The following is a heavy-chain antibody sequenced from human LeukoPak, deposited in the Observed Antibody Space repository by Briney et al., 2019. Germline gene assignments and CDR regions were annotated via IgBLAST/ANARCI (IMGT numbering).Heavy chain of an antibody. CDR3: ARHGAGEYSSSLDY. D-gene: IGHD6-6*01. CDR2: IYPDDSNT. Sequence: GESLKISCQGSGYNFPIYWIGWVRQMPGQGLEWMGIIYPDDSNTIYGPSFQGQVTISADKSINTAYLEWSSLKASDTAIYYCARHGAGEYSSSLDYWGQGTLVTVSS. J-gene: IGHJ4*02. V-gene: IGHV5-51*01. CDR1: GYNFPIYW.